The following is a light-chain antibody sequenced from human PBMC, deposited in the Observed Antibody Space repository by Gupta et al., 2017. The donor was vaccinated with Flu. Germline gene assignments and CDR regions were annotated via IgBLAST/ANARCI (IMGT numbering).Light chain of an antibody. CDR2: KAT. CDR3: QQFHSYYVT. J-gene: IGKJ1*01. CDR1: QDIRFW. V-gene: IGKV1-5*03. Sequence: GDSVTSTCRASQDIRFWLAWYQQKAGNAPNLLIYKATYLQGGVPLRFSGSGSGTEFTLTISSLQPDDFATYYCQQFHSYYVTFGQGTTVEIK.